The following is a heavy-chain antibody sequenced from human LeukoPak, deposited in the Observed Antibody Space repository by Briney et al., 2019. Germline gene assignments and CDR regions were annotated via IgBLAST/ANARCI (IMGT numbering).Heavy chain of an antibody. CDR1: GGSISSYY. V-gene: IGHV4-4*09. J-gene: IGHJ6*03. D-gene: IGHD3-3*01. CDR3: ARLGAGDSYYDFWSGYYGGYYYYYMDV. CDR2: IYTSGST. Sequence: SETLSLTCTVSGGSISSYYWSWIRQPPGKGLEWIGYIYTSGSTNYNPSLKSRVTISVDTSKNQFSLKLSSVTAADTAVYYCARLGAGDSYYDFWSGYYGGYYYYYMDVRGKGTTVTVSS.